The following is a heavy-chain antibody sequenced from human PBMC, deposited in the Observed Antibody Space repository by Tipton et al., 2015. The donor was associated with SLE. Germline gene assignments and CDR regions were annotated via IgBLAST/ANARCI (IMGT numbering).Heavy chain of an antibody. CDR3: ARDLGSSGSFDY. D-gene: IGHD6-13*01. J-gene: IGHJ4*02. V-gene: IGHV4-61*10. CDR2: IYISGST. CDR1: GGSISSGSYY. Sequence: TLSLTCTVSGGSISSGSYYWSWIRQPAGKGLEWIGYIYISGSTNYNPSLKSRVTISVDTSKNQFSLKLSSVTAADTAVYYCARDLGSSGSFDYWGQGTLVTVSS.